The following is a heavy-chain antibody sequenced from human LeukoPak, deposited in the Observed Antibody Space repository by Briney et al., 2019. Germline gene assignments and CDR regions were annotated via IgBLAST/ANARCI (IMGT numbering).Heavy chain of an antibody. Sequence: SETLSLTCTVSGGSISSSSYYWGWIRQPPGQGLEWIGSIYYSGSTYYNPSLKSRVTISVDTSKNQFSLKLSSVTAADTAVYYCARQSDCSSTSCYNPDYWGQGTLVTVSS. V-gene: IGHV4-39*07. D-gene: IGHD2-2*02. CDR2: IYYSGST. CDR3: ARQSDCSSTSCYNPDY. J-gene: IGHJ4*02. CDR1: GGSISSSSYY.